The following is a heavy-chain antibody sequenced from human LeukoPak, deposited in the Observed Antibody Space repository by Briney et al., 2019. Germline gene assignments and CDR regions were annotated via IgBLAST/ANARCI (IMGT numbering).Heavy chain of an antibody. Sequence: ASVKVSCKASGHTFTGYYMHWVRQAPGQGLEWMGWINPNSGGTNYAQSFQGRVTMTRDTSISTAYMEMSSLKSDDTAVYYCAKGVMIGALGDWGQGTLVTVSS. CDR1: GHTFTGYY. CDR2: INPNSGGT. J-gene: IGHJ4*02. V-gene: IGHV1-2*02. CDR3: AKGVMIGALGD. D-gene: IGHD3-22*01.